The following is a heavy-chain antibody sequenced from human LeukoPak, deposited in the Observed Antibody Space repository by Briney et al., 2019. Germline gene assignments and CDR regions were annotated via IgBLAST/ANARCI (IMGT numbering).Heavy chain of an antibody. CDR2: IYYSGST. CDR1: GGSISSSSHY. V-gene: IGHV4-39*01. J-gene: IGHJ3*01. Sequence: PSETLSLTCTVSGGSISSSSHYWGWTRHPPGKGLGWIGSIYYSGSTYYNPSLKSRVTISVDTSKNQFSLNLSSVTAADTAVYYCARMSVDHTFDFWGQGTKVTVSS. CDR3: ARMSVDHTFDF. D-gene: IGHD6-19*01.